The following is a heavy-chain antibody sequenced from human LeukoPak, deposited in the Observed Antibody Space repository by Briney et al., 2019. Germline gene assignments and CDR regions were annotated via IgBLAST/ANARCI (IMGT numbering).Heavy chain of an antibody. CDR2: IKSDGSVT. V-gene: IGHV3-74*01. D-gene: IGHD2-2*03. Sequence: PGGSLRLSCAASGFTFSSYYMHWVRQAPGKGLVWVSRIKSDGSVTGYADSVMGRFTISRDNAKNTVYLQMNSLRAEDTAVYYCARDWIDRGTFDPWGQGTLVTVSS. CDR1: GFTFSSYY. J-gene: IGHJ5*02. CDR3: ARDWIDRGTFDP.